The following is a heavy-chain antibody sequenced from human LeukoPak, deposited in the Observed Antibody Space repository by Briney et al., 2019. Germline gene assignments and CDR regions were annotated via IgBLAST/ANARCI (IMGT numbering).Heavy chain of an antibody. D-gene: IGHD2-21*02. CDR1: GYSFTSYW. CDR2: IFSGDSDT. V-gene: IGHV5-51*01. CDR3: ARLVGEAYCGGDCYSGLDY. J-gene: IGHJ4*02. Sequence: GESLKISCKGSGYSFTSYWIGWVRQMPGKGLEWMGIIFSGDSDTRNSPSFQGQVTISADKSISTAYLQWSSLKASDTAMYYCARLVGEAYCGGDCYSGLDYWGQGTLVTVSS.